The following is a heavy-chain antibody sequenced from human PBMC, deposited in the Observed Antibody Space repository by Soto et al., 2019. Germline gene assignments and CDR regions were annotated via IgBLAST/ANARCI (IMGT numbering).Heavy chain of an antibody. J-gene: IGHJ4*02. Sequence: VQLVESGGGLVKPGGSLRLSCAASGFTFTRYSMNWVRQAPGKRLEWVSSISSTTNYIYYADSMKGRFTVSRDNAKNSVYLEMNSLSAEDTALYYCARESEDLTSTFDYWGQGTLVTVSS. CDR1: GFTFTRYS. CDR2: ISSTTNYI. V-gene: IGHV3-21*01. CDR3: ARESEDLTSTFDY.